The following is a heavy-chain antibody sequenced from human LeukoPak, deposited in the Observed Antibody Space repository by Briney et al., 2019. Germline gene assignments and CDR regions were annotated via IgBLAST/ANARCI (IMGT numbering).Heavy chain of an antibody. V-gene: IGHV4-59*08. CDR3: ARHLGGSGSHDAFDI. J-gene: IGHJ3*02. CDR2: IFYSGTT. D-gene: IGHD3-10*01. Sequence: ETLSLTCTVSGGSISSYYWSWIRQPPGKGLECIGFIFYSGTTNYSPSLKSRVSISVDTSKNQFSLKLSSVTAADTAVYYCARHLGGSGSHDAFDIWGQGTVVTVSS. CDR1: GGSISSYY.